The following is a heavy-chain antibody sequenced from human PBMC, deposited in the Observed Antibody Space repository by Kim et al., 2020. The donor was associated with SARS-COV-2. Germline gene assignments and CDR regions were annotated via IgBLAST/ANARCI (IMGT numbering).Heavy chain of an antibody. CDR2: ISSSGSTI. D-gene: IGHD2-2*01. J-gene: IGHJ5*02. CDR3: ARDSAIYCSSTSCYARWFDP. V-gene: IGHV3-11*01. CDR1: GFTFSDYY. Sequence: GGSLRHSCAASGFTFSDYYMSWIRQAPGKGLEWVSYISSSGSTIYYADSVKGRFTISRDNAKNSLYLQMNSLRAEDTAVYYCARDSAIYCSSTSCYARWFDPWGQGTLVTVSS.